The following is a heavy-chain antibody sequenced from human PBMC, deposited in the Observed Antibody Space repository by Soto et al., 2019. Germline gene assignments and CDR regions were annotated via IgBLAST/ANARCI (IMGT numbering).Heavy chain of an antibody. CDR3: ARGGYGGNSVWYY. D-gene: IGHD4-17*01. J-gene: IGHJ4*02. V-gene: IGHV4-31*03. CDR1: GGSVSSATYH. CDR2: MFYRGSS. Sequence: SETLSLTCTVSGGSVSSATYHWSWIRQVPGQNLEWTGYMFYRGSSYYNPSLKCRVSISLDPSKNQLSLNLSSVTAADTAAYYWARGGYGGNSVWYYCGQGTL.